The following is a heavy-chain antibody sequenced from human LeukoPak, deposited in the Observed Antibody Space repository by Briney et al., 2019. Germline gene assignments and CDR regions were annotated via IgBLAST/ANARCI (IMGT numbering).Heavy chain of an antibody. V-gene: IGHV4-34*01. D-gene: IGHD2-15*01. J-gene: IGHJ4*02. Sequence: SETLSLTCAVYGGPFSGYYWSWIRQPPGKGLEWIGEINHSGSTNYNPSLKSRVAISVDTSKNQFSLKLSSVTAADTAVYYCARGVRRGYCSGGSCRNKYYFDYWGQGTLVTVSS. CDR3: ARGVRRGYCSGGSCRNKYYFDY. CDR2: INHSGST. CDR1: GGPFSGYY.